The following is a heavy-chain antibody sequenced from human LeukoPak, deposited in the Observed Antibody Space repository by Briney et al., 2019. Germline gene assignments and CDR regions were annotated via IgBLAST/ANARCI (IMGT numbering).Heavy chain of an antibody. CDR1: GFTFSNYW. J-gene: IGHJ5*02. CDR2: IRHNGSEK. CDR3: VRGTSWFDP. Sequence: GGSLRLSCAVSGFTFSNYWMSWVRQAPGKGLEWVANIRHNGSEKYYVDSVKGRFTIHRDNAKSSLYLQMNSLRAEDTAEYYCVRGTSWFDPWGQGTLVTVSS. V-gene: IGHV3-7*01.